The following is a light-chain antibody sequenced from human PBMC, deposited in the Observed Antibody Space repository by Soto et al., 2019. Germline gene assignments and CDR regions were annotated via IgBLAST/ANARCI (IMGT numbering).Light chain of an antibody. Sequence: QSALTQPRSVSGSPGQSVTISCTGTSSDVGGYNYVSWYQQHPGKAPKLIIYDVIKRPSGVPDRFSDSKSGNTASLTISGLQAEDEADYYCCSYAGSHLYVFGTGTKLTVL. V-gene: IGLV2-11*01. J-gene: IGLJ1*01. CDR1: SSDVGGYNY. CDR2: DVI. CDR3: CSYAGSHLYV.